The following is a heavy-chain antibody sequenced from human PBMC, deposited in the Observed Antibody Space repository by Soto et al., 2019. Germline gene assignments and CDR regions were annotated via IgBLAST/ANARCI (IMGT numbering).Heavy chain of an antibody. CDR1: GGSITSANW. J-gene: IGHJ5*02. CDR3: ARVLRGWFDP. CDR2: ISHSGIT. Sequence: SETLSLTCAVSGGSITSANWCTWVRQPPGGGLEWIGEISHSGITNYKASLKSRVTMSVDKTKNDVSLKLTSVTAADTAVYYCARVLRGWFDPWGQGTPVTVSS. V-gene: IGHV4-4*02.